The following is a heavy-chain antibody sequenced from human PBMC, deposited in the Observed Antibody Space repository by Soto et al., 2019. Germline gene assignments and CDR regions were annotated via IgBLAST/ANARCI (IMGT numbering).Heavy chain of an antibody. Sequence: ASVKVSCKVSGYTLTELSMHWVRQAPGKGLEWMGGFDPEDGETIYAQKFQGRVTMTEDTSTDTAYMELSSLRYEDTAVYYCATDRGGSYPYYFDYWGQGTLVTVSS. D-gene: IGHD1-26*01. CDR2: FDPEDGET. V-gene: IGHV1-24*01. CDR3: ATDRGGSYPYYFDY. J-gene: IGHJ4*02. CDR1: GYTLTELS.